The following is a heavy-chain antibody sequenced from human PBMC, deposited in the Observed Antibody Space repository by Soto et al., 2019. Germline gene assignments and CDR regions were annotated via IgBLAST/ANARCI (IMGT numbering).Heavy chain of an antibody. CDR1: GFTFSNYA. CDR3: ARDPMGRYYGSGSYYFDY. V-gene: IGHV3-30-3*01. Sequence: GGSLRLSCAASGFTFSNYAMHWVRQAPGRGLEWVAVISYDGSNNYYADSVKGRFTISRDNSKNTLYLQMNSLRAEDTAVYYCARDPMGRYYGSGSYYFDYWGQGT. CDR2: ISYDGSNN. D-gene: IGHD3-10*01. J-gene: IGHJ4*02.